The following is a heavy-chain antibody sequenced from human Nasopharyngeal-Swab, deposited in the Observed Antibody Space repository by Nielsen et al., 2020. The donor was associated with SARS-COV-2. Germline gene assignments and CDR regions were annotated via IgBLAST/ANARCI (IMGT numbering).Heavy chain of an antibody. V-gene: IGHV5-51*01. J-gene: IGHJ4*02. CDR1: GYSFTSYW. Sequence: GESLKISCKGSGYSFTSYWIGWVRQMPGKGLEWMGIIYPGDSDTRYSPSFQGQVTISADKSISTAYLQWSSLKASDTAMYYCARLVSTTVTTTYFDYWGKGTLVTVSS. D-gene: IGHD4-17*01. CDR2: IYPGDSDT. CDR3: ARLVSTTVTTTYFDY.